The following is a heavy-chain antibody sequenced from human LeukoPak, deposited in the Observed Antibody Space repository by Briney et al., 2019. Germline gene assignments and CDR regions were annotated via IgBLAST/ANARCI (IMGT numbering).Heavy chain of an antibody. J-gene: IGHJ4*02. D-gene: IGHD2-15*01. CDR3: AKGVGYCSGGSCQQFDY. Sequence: GGSLRLSCAASGFTLSTYAMSWVRQTPGKGLEWVAATSSSDAGTYHADSVRGRFTISRDNSKNTLYLQMNSLRAEDTAVYYCAKGVGYCSGGSCQQFDYWGQGTLVTVSS. CDR1: GFTLSTYA. CDR2: TSSSDAGT. V-gene: IGHV3-23*01.